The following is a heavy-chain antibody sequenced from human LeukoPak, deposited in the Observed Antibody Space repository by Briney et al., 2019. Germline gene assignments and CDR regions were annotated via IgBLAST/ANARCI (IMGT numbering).Heavy chain of an antibody. D-gene: IGHD2-21*02. J-gene: IGHJ4*02. CDR1: GFTFSSYT. CDR3: AREWRPGGDDCLDH. CDR2: ISYDGTNK. V-gene: IGHV3-30*04. Sequence: PGGSLRLSCAASGFTFSSYTMHWVRQAPGKGLEWVALISYDGTNKDYADSVKGRFTISRDNSKNTLYLHMTSLRIEDTAVHYCAREWRPGGDDCLDHWGRGALVTVSS.